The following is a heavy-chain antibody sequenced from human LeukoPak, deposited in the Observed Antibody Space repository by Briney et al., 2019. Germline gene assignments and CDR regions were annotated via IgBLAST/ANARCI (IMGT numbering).Heavy chain of an antibody. J-gene: IGHJ4*02. CDR2: INWNGGST. Sequence: GGSLRLSCAASGFTFDDYGMSWVRQAPGKGLEWVSGINWNGGSTGYADPVKGRFTNARDTAKHSLYLQMHRLRAEDTALYYCARGGYSIAAACRGDYWGQGTLVTVSS. CDR3: ARGGYSIAAACRGDY. D-gene: IGHD6-13*01. V-gene: IGHV3-20*04. CDR1: GFTFDDYG.